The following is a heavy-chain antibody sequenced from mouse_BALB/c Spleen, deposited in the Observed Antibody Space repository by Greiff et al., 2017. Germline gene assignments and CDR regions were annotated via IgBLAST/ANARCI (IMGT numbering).Heavy chain of an antibody. CDR2: IDPANGNT. Sequence: VQLQQSGAELVKPGASVKLSCTASGFNIKDTYMHWVKQRPEQGLEWIVRIDPANGNTKYDPKFQGKATITADTSSNTAYLQLSSLTSEDTAVYYCARSYDSYWYFDVWGAGTTVTVSS. CDR3: ARSYDSYWYFDV. J-gene: IGHJ1*01. CDR1: GFNIKDTY. D-gene: IGHD2-4*01. V-gene: IGHV14-3*02.